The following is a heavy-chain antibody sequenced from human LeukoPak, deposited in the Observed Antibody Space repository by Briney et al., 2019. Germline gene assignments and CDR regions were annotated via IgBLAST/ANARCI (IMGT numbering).Heavy chain of an antibody. CDR3: ARLRGHIRECSSTSCYSREPYYSYYMDV. D-gene: IGHD2-2*02. CDR1: GYTFTSYD. Sequence: GASVKVSCKAPGYTFTSYDINWVRQATGQGLEWMGWMNPNSGNTGYAQKFQGRVTITRDTSISTAYMELSRLRSEDTAVYYCARLRGHIRECSSTSCYSREPYYSYYMDVWGKGTTVTVSS. CDR2: MNPNSGNT. J-gene: IGHJ6*03. V-gene: IGHV1-8*03.